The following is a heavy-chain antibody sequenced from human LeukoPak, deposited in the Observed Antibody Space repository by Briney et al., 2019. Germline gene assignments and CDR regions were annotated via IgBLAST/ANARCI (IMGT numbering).Heavy chain of an antibody. J-gene: IGHJ6*03. CDR1: VFTFSSYA. CDR2: SSGSGGST. Sequence: GGSLRLSCAASVFTFSSYAMSWVRQAAGKGLEWVTASSGSGGSTYYADSVKGRFTISRDNSKNTLYLQMNSLRAEDTAVYYCARENDDYGSGSYHYYYYYMDVWGKGTTVTVSS. V-gene: IGHV3-23*01. D-gene: IGHD3-10*01. CDR3: ARENDDYGSGSYHYYYYYMDV.